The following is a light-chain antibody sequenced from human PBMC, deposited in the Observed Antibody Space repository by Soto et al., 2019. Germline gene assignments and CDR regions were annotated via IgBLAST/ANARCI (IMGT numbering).Light chain of an antibody. V-gene: IGKV3-15*01. CDR1: QSVSSN. CDR2: GAS. CDR3: QQYNNWPPWK. J-gene: IGKJ1*01. Sequence: EIVLTQSPATLSLSPGERATLSCSASQSVSSNLAWYQQKPGQAPRLLIYGASTRATGIPARFSGSGSGTEFTLTISSLQSEDFAVYYCQQYNNWPPWKFGQGTKVDIK.